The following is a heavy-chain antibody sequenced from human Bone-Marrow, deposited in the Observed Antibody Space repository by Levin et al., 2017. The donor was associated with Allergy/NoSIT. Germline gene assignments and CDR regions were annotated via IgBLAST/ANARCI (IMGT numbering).Heavy chain of an antibody. J-gene: IGHJ6*02. CDR3: AGNIAVAGNVYYYGMDG. CDR2: ISWDGGST. CDR1: GFTFDDYA. D-gene: IGHD6-19*01. V-gene: IGHV3-43D*04. Sequence: QSGGSLRLSCAASGFTFDDYAMHWVRQAPGKGLEWVSLISWDGGSTYYADSVKGRFTISRDNSKNSLYLQMNSLRAEDTALYYCAGNIAVAGNVYYYGMDGWGQGTTVTVSS.